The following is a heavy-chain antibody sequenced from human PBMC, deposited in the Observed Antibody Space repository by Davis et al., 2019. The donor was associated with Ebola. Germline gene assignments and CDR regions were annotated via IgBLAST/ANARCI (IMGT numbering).Heavy chain of an antibody. V-gene: IGHV3-30*04. CDR1: GFSFSRYA. D-gene: IGHD3-10*01. CDR2: ISYDGSYK. Sequence: PGGSLRLSCAASGFSFSRYAMHWVRQAPGKGLEWVAVISYDGSYKYYADSVKGRFTISRDNSKNTLYLQMNSLRGEDTAVYYCARDTYYYGSGSYMYGMDVWGKGTSVTVSS. CDR3: ARDTYYYGSGSYMYGMDV. J-gene: IGHJ6*04.